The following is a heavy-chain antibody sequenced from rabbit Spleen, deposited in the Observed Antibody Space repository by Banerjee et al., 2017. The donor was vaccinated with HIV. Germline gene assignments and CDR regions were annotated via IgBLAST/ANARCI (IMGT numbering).Heavy chain of an antibody. CDR3: ARDLPGSGAYIDGYFTL. D-gene: IGHD1-1*01. CDR1: GFSFSAGYY. J-gene: IGHJ4*01. V-gene: IGHV1S40*01. Sequence: QSLEESGGDLVKPGASLTLTCTASGFSFSAGYYMCWVRQAPGKGLEWIACIYTGSSGSTYYASWAKGRFTITKTSSTTVTLQMTSLTAADTATYFCARDLPGSGAYIDGYFTLWGQGTLVTVS. CDR2: IYTGSSGST.